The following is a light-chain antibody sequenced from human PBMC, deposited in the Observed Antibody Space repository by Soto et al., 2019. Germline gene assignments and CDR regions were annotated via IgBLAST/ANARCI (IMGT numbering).Light chain of an antibody. J-gene: IGKJ4*02. CDR1: PSVSSN. V-gene: IGKV3-15*01. CDR3: QQRSNWPTVT. CDR2: GAS. Sequence: IVNTPAEVALSVSPGALSPSSGMASPSVSSNLAWYQQKPGQAPRLLIYGASNRATGIPARFSGSGSGTEFTLTISSLKPEDFAVYYCQQRSNWPTVTFGRGTKVDIK.